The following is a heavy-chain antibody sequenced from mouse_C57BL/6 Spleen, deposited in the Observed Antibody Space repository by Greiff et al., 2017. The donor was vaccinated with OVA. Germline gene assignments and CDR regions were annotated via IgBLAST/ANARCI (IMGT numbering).Heavy chain of an antibody. CDR1: GYAFTNYL. V-gene: IGHV1-54*01. CDR3: ARSGQLRVYYFDY. Sequence: VQLQQSGAELVRPGTSVKVSCKASGYAFTNYLIEWVKQRPGQGLEWIGVINPGSGGTNYNEKFKGKATLTADKSSSTAYMQLSSLTSEDSAVYFCARSGQLRVYYFDYWGQGTTLTVSS. J-gene: IGHJ2*01. CDR2: INPGSGGT. D-gene: IGHD3-2*02.